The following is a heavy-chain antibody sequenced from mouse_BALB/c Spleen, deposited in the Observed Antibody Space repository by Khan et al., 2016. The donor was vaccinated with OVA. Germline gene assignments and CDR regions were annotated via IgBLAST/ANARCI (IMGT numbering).Heavy chain of an antibody. CDR1: GHTFTTAG. J-gene: IGHJ4*01. Sequence: QIQLVQYGPELKKPGETVRISCKATGHTFTTAGIQWVQKMPGKGLKWIGWINTHSGVPKYAEDFKGRFAFYLETAASTAYLQITKHKNEETATYYFARGGAAYYRTDGGAMDYWCQGTSVTVSS. V-gene: IGHV9-4*02. D-gene: IGHD2-12*01. CDR2: INTHSGVP. CDR3: ARGGAAYYRTDGGAMDY.